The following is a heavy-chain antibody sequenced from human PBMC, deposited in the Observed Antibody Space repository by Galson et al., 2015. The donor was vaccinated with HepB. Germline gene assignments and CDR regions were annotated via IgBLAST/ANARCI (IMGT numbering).Heavy chain of an antibody. CDR2: TRNKANSYTT. J-gene: IGHJ3*02. Sequence: SLRLSCAASGFTFSDHYMDWVRQAPGKGLEWVGRTRNKANSYTTEYAASVKGRFTISRDDSKNSLYLQMNSLKTEDTAVYYCARLNYGIKEAFDIWGQGTMVTVSS. V-gene: IGHV3-72*01. CDR1: GFTFSDHY. CDR3: ARLNYGIKEAFDI. D-gene: IGHD4-11*01.